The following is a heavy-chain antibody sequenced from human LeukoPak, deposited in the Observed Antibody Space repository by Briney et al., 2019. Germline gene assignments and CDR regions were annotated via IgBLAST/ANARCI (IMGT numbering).Heavy chain of an antibody. J-gene: IGHJ6*03. Sequence: GGSLRLSCAASGFTFSRYAMSWFRQAPGKGLEWVSAIDGSGGSTYYADSVKGRFTISRDNSKNTLYLQMNSLRAEDTAVYYCARDRGDWDYYYYYMDVWGKGTTVTVSS. D-gene: IGHD2-21*02. V-gene: IGHV3-23*01. CDR1: GFTFSRYA. CDR3: ARDRGDWDYYYYYMDV. CDR2: IDGSGGST.